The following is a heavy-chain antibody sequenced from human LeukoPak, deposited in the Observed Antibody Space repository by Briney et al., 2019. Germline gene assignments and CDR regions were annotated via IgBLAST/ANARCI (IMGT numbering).Heavy chain of an antibody. J-gene: IGHJ4*02. Sequence: GASVKVSCKASGGTFSSYAISWVRQAPGQGLEWMGGIIPIFGTANYAQKFQGRVTITADESTSTAYMELSSLRSEDTAVYYCARVTLGYSPHFDYWGQGTLVTVSS. D-gene: IGHD3-22*01. CDR3: ARVTLGYSPHFDY. CDR2: IIPIFGTA. CDR1: GGTFSSYA. V-gene: IGHV1-69*13.